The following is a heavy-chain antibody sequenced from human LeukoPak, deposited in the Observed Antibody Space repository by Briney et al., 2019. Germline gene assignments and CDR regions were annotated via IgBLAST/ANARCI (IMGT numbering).Heavy chain of an antibody. Sequence: GGSLRLSCAASGFTFSSYGMHWVRQAPGKGLEWVAVISYDGSNKYYADSVKGRFTISRDNSKNTLYLQMNSLRAEDTAVYYCAKESAYCGSDCRSLSDYWGQGTLVTVSS. CDR2: ISYDGSNK. D-gene: IGHD2-21*02. CDR1: GFTFSSYG. V-gene: IGHV3-30*18. CDR3: AKESAYCGSDCRSLSDY. J-gene: IGHJ4*02.